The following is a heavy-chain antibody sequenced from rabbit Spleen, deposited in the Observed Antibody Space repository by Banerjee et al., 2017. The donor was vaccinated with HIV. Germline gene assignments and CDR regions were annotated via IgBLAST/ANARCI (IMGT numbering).Heavy chain of an antibody. D-gene: IGHD1-1*01. V-gene: IGHV1S40*01. J-gene: IGHJ4*01. CDR1: GVSFSSSYY. Sequence: QSLEESGGDLVKPGASLTLTCTASGVSFSSSYYMCWVRQAPGKGLEWIGCIYTGNGGSTYYASWAKGRFTCSKTSSTTVTLQMTSLTPADTATYFCARSSGGYVNDGGAYFKLWGPGTLVTVS. CDR3: ARSSGGYVNDGGAYFKL. CDR2: IYTGNGGST.